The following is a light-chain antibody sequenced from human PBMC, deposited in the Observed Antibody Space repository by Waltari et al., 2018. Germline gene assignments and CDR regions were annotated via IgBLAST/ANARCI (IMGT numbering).Light chain of an antibody. CDR3: NSRDSSGDRLV. Sequence: SSELTQDPAVSVALGPTVRIPCQGDTLRRHLASWFQQKPGQTPVVVVHGENNRPTGIPDRFSGSRSGNTVSLTIAGVQAEDEADYYCNSRDSSGDRLVFGGGTKLTVL. CDR2: GEN. CDR1: TLRRHL. V-gene: IGLV3-19*01. J-gene: IGLJ3*02.